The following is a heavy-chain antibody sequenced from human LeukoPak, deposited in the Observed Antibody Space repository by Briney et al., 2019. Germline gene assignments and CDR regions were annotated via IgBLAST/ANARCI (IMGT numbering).Heavy chain of an antibody. CDR2: IYYSGST. J-gene: IGHJ4*02. D-gene: IGHD3-3*01. V-gene: IGHV4-59*01. CDR3: ARGPPYYDFWSGYFYFDY. CDR1: GGSISSYY. Sequence: PSETLSLTGTVSGGSISSYYWSWIRQPPGKGLEWIGYIYYSGSTNYNPSLKSRVTISVDTSKNQFSLKLSSVTAADTAVYYCARGPPYYDFWSGYFYFDYWGQGTLVTVSS.